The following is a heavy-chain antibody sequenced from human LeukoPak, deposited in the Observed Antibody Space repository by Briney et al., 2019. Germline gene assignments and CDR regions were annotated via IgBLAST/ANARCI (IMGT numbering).Heavy chain of an antibody. CDR3: ASDYYDSGTPTDY. J-gene: IGHJ4*02. CDR2: ISGDGSST. D-gene: IGHD3-10*01. Sequence: PGGSLRLSCAASGFTFSSYWMHWVRQAPGKGLVWVSRISGDGSSTTYADSVKGRFTISRDNAKNTLYLQMNSLRADDTAVYYCASDYYDSGTPTDYWGQGALVTVSS. CDR1: GFTFSSYW. V-gene: IGHV3-74*01.